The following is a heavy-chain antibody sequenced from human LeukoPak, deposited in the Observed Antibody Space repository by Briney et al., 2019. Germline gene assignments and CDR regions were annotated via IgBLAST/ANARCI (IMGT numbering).Heavy chain of an antibody. CDR1: GGSFSGYY. CDR3: ARGGVKYYYDSSGYYSMNWFDP. Sequence: SETLSLTCAVYGGSFSGYYWSWIRQPPGKGLEWIGEINHSGSTNYNPSLKSRVTISVDTYKNQFSLKLSSVTAADTAVYYCARGGVKYYYDSSGYYSMNWFDPWGQGTLVTVSS. V-gene: IGHV4-34*01. D-gene: IGHD3-22*01. CDR2: INHSGST. J-gene: IGHJ5*02.